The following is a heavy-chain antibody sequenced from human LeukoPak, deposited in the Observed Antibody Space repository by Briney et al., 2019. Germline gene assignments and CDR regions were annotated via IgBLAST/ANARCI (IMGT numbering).Heavy chain of an antibody. D-gene: IGHD3-16*01. Sequence: PGGSLRLSCVVSGFTFSNYAMGWVRQAPGQGLDWVSAIGDSGVTAYYADSVKGRFTISRDNSKSTLYLQMNSLRAEDTAVYYCANLNAPYWGNLDYWGQGTLVTVSS. V-gene: IGHV3-23*01. J-gene: IGHJ4*02. CDR3: ANLNAPYWGNLDY. CDR2: IGDSGVTA. CDR1: GFTFSNYA.